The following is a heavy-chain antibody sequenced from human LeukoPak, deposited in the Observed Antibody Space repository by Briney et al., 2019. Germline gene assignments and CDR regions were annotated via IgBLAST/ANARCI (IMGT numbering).Heavy chain of an antibody. D-gene: IGHD6-13*01. CDR2: INHSGTTTT. Sequence: SETPSLTCGVYGGAFSDYYWSWIRQPPGKGLEWIGEINHSGTTTTNYNPSLKSRVTISVDTSKNQFSLRLSSVTDADTAVYYCARRRVGAAGMGHSLWGQGTLVTVSS. V-gene: IGHV4-34*01. CDR1: GGAFSDYY. CDR3: ARRRVGAAGMGHSL. J-gene: IGHJ4*02.